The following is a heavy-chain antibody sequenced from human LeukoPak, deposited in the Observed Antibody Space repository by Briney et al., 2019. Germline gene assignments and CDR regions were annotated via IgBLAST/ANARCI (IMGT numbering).Heavy chain of an antibody. V-gene: IGHV1-69*04. CDR1: GGTFSSYT. CDR3: ARDHADIVVVPAAILNPYNWFDP. Sequence: ASVKVACKASGGTFSSYTISWVRQAPGQGLEWMGMIISILGIANYAQKFQGRVTITADKSTSTAYMELSSQRSEDTAVYYCARDHADIVVVPAAILNPYNWFDPWGQGTLVTVSS. J-gene: IGHJ5*02. CDR2: IISILGIA. D-gene: IGHD2-2*01.